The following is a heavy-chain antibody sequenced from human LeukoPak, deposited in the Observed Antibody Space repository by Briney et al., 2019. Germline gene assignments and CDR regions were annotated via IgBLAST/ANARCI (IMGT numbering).Heavy chain of an antibody. D-gene: IGHD3-10*01. CDR3: ALLYGSGSYYSDY. CDR2: ISWSSGSI. J-gene: IGHJ4*02. CDR1: GFTFDDYA. V-gene: IGHV3-9*01. Sequence: GRSLRLSCAASGFTFDDYAMHWVRQVPGKGLEWVSGISWSSGSIGYADSVKGRFTISRDNAKKSLYLQMNSLRPEDTALYYCALLYGSGSYYSDYWGQGTLVTVSS.